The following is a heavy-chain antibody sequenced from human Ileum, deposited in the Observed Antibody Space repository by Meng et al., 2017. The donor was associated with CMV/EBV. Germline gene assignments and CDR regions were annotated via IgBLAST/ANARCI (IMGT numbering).Heavy chain of an antibody. J-gene: IGHJ4*02. V-gene: IGHV3-53*01. CDR2: TYTGGRT. CDR3: ATHLNNFGVVAAIDY. D-gene: IGHD3-3*01. CDR1: GFSVSTKY. Sequence: GESLKIFCAASGFSVSTKYMSWVRQAPGKGLEWVSVTYTGGRTNYGGSVQGRFTVSRDTSNNTLYLQMNSLRAEDTAIYYCATHLNNFGVVAAIDYWGQGTLVTVSS.